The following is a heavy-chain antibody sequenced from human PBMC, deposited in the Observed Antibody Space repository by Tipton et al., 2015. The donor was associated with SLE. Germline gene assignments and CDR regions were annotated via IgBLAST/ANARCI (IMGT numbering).Heavy chain of an antibody. D-gene: IGHD6-19*01. V-gene: IGHV4-4*07. CDR2: IYTSGST. CDR1: GGSINSYY. CDR3: ARMTKLAVVDY. J-gene: IGHJ4*02. Sequence: TLSLTCTVSGGSINSYYWNWLRQPAGKGLEWIGRIYTSGSTNYNPSLKSRVTMSLDTSKNQFSLRLSSVTAADSAVFYCARMTKLAVVDYWGQGTLVTVSS.